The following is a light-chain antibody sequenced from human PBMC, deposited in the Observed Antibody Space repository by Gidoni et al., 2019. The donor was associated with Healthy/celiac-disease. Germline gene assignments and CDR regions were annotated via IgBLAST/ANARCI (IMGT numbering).Light chain of an antibody. Sequence: DIQMTQSPSTLSASVGDRVTITCRVSQSISSWLAWYQQKPGKAPKLLIYKASSLESGVPSRFSGSGSGTEFTLTISSLQPDDFATYYCQQYNSYSYTFGQXTKLEIK. CDR3: QQYNSYSYT. CDR2: KAS. V-gene: IGKV1-5*03. CDR1: QSISSW. J-gene: IGKJ2*01.